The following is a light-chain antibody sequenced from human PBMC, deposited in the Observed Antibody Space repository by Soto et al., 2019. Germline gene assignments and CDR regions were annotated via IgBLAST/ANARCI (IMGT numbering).Light chain of an antibody. CDR2: AAT. CDR3: QQTYSTLIT. Sequence: DIQMTQSPSSLSASVGERVTITCRAGQTISTYLNWYPHKPGKAPKLLIYAATNLQDGVPSRFSGSGSATDFTLTISSLQPDDFATYYCQQTYSTLITFGQGTRLEIK. V-gene: IGKV1-39*01. CDR1: QTISTY. J-gene: IGKJ5*01.